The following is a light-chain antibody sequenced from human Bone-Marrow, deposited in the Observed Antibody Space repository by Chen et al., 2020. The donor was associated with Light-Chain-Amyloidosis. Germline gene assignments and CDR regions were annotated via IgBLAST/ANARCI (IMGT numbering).Light chain of an antibody. V-gene: IGKV3-20*01. J-gene: IGKJ4*01. CDR3: QQYGNSPLT. CDR2: VSS. CDR1: QTISSNY. Sequence: EIVLTQSPGTLSLSPGEGANLSFRASQTISSNYLTWYQHKFGQAPRLVIYVSSSRATGIPDRFTGSGSGTDFTRNLNRLEPEDFAMYYGQQYGNSPLTFGGGTKVEIK.